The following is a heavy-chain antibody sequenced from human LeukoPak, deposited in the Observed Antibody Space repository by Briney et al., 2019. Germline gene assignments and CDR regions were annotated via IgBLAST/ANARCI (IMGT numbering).Heavy chain of an antibody. J-gene: IGHJ5*02. CDR1: GGSFSGYY. CDR2: INHSGST. CDR3: ARTYYDFRSGALMSWFDP. D-gene: IGHD3-3*01. Sequence: SETLSLTCAVYGGSFSGYYWSWIRQPPGKGLEWIGKINHSGSTNYNPSLKSRVTISVDTSKNQFSLKLSSVTAADTAVYYCARTYYDFRSGALMSWFDPWGQGTLVTVSS. V-gene: IGHV4-34*01.